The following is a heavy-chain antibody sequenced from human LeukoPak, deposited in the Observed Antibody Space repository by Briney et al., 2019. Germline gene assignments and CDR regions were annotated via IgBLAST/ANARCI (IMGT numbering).Heavy chain of an antibody. CDR3: ARDGDAATRYFQH. D-gene: IGHD6-25*01. Sequence: GGSLRLSCAASGFTFSSYAMHWVRQAPGKGLEYVSAISSNGGSTYYANSVKGRFTISRDNSKNTLYLQMGSLRAEDMAVYYCARDGDAATRYFQHWGQGTLVTVSS. V-gene: IGHV3-64*01. CDR1: GFTFSSYA. CDR2: ISSNGGST. J-gene: IGHJ1*01.